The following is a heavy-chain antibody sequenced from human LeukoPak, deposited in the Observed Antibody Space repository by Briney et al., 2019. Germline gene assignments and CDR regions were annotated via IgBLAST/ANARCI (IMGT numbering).Heavy chain of an antibody. CDR1: GCTFSSYA. CDR3: AKSRGESRGASNY. Sequence: GGSLRLSCAASGCTFSSYAMNWVRQAPGKGLEWVSFISGSGDTTYYADPVKGRFTISRDNSKNTLYLQMNSLRAEDTAVYYCAKSRGESRGASNYWGQGTLVTVSS. J-gene: IGHJ4*02. CDR2: ISGSGDTT. D-gene: IGHD1-26*01. V-gene: IGHV3-23*01.